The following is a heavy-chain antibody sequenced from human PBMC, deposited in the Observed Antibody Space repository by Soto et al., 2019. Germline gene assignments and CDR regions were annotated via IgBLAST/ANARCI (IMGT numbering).Heavy chain of an antibody. CDR2: ISAYNGNT. Sequence: GASVKVSCKASGYTFTSYGISWVRQAPGQGLEWMGWISAYNGNTNYAQKLQGRVTMTTDTSTSTAYMELRSLRSDDTAVYYGARVFPFITMVGGVINYSGMDVGGKGTTVTVSS. J-gene: IGHJ6*04. D-gene: IGHD3-10*01. V-gene: IGHV1-18*01. CDR3: ARVFPFITMVGGVINYSGMDV. CDR1: GYTFTSYG.